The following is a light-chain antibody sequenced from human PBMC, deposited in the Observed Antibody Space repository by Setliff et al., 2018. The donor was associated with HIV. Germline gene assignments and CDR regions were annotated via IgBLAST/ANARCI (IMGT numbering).Light chain of an antibody. Sequence: QSALTQPPSASGSLGQSVTISCTGTSSDVGGYNRVSWYQQPPGTAPKLMIYDVSSRPSGVPDRFSGSKSGYTASLTISGLQAEDEADYYCSSYTSSSTPYVFGTGTKVTVL. CDR3: SSYTSSSTPYV. J-gene: IGLJ1*01. V-gene: IGLV2-18*02. CDR2: DVS. CDR1: SSDVGGYNR.